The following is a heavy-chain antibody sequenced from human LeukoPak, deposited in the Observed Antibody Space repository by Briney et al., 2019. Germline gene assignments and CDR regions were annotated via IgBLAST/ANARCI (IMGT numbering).Heavy chain of an antibody. CDR2: INWNGGSI. V-gene: IGHV3-20*04. J-gene: IGHJ6*04. CDR3: AELGITMIGGV. D-gene: IGHD3-10*02. Sequence: GGSLRLSCAASGFTFDNYGLSWVRQVPGKGLEWVSGINWNGGSIGYADSVKGRFTISRGNAKNSLYLQMNSLRAEDTAVYYCAELGITMIGGVWGKGTTVTISS. CDR1: GFTFDNYG.